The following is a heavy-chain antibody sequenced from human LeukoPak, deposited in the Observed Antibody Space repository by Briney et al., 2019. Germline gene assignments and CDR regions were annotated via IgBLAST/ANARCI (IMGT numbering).Heavy chain of an antibody. CDR2: ISSSGTTI. CDR3: ARSRVLRGVDFDY. D-gene: IGHD3-10*01. Sequence: GGSLRLSCAASGFTFSSYSMNWVRQAPGKGLEWISYISSSGTTIYYADSVKGRFTISRDNAKNSLYLQMNSLRGEDTSLYYCARSRVLRGVDFDYWGQGTRVTVSS. J-gene: IGHJ4*02. CDR1: GFTFSSYS. V-gene: IGHV3-48*04.